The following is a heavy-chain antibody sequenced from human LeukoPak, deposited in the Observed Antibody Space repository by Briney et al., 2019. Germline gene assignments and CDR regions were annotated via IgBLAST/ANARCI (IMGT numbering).Heavy chain of an antibody. J-gene: IGHJ4*02. D-gene: IGHD2/OR15-2a*01. CDR1: GFSLDTSGVG. CDR3: VQLSAGPYFDY. V-gene: IGHV2-5*01. Sequence: SGPTLVNPTQTLTLTCTFSGFSLDTSGVGVGWIRQPPGEALEWLALIYWNDAQRYRPSLKSRLTITKDTSKNQVVLTMTNMDPVDTATYYCVQLSAGPYFDYWGQGSLVAVSS. CDR2: IYWNDAQ.